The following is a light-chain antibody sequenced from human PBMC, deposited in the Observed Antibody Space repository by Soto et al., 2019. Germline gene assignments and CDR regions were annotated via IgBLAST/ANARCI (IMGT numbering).Light chain of an antibody. Sequence: IQMTQSPSTLSAFVGDRVTITCRASQSISNWLAWYQQKPGKAPNLLIYDASSLKSGVPSRFSGSGSGTQFTLTISGLQPDDFATYYCQQYNSYSGTFGQGTKVDIK. CDR2: DAS. CDR3: QQYNSYSGT. V-gene: IGKV1-5*01. CDR1: QSISNW. J-gene: IGKJ1*01.